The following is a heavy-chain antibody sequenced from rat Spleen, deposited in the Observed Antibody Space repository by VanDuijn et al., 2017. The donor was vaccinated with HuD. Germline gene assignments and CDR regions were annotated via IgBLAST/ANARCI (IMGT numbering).Heavy chain of an antibody. J-gene: IGHJ4*01. V-gene: IGHV5-31*01. CDR1: GFTFNNYW. D-gene: IGHD1-12*02. CDR2: ITNTGGIT. Sequence: EVQLAESGGGLVQPGRSLKLSCVASGFTFNNYWMTWIRQAPGKGLEWVASITNTGGITNHRDSVKGRFTISRDNAKSTLYLQMDSLKSEDTATYYCATDGYYDGTYYAVYVMDAWGQGASVTVSS. CDR3: ATDGYYDGTYYAVYVMDA.